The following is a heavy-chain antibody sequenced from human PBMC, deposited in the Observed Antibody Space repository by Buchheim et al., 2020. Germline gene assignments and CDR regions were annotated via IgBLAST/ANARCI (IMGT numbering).Heavy chain of an antibody. V-gene: IGHV4-30-4*01. Sequence: QVQLQESGPGLVKPSQTLSLTCTVSGGSISSGDYYWSWIRQPPGKGLEWVGYIFYIGSTYYNPSLKSRVTISMNTSKNQVSRTQTSVTAADTAVYYCAREEMKNTAMVRVLDYWGQGTL. D-gene: IGHD5-18*01. CDR1: GGSISSGDYY. CDR3: AREEMKNTAMVRVLDY. CDR2: IFYIGST. J-gene: IGHJ4*02.